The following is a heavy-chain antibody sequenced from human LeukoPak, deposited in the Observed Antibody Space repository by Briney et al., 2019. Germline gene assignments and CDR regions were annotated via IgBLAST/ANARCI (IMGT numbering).Heavy chain of an antibody. CDR1: GFTFSSYW. J-gene: IGHJ4*02. Sequence: QPGGSLRLSCTASGFTFSSYWMHWVRQAPGQGLVWVSHINSDGSTINYPDSVKGRFTISRNNAKNTLYLQMNSLRAEDTAVYYCATVGQWRFDSWGLGTLVTVSS. CDR2: INSDGSTI. V-gene: IGHV3-74*01. CDR3: ATVGQWRFDS. D-gene: IGHD6-19*01.